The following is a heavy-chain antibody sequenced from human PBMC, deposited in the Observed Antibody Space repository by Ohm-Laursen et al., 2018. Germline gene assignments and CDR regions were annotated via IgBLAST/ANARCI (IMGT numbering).Heavy chain of an antibody. V-gene: IGHV3-48*01. CDR1: GFTFSPTG. Sequence: SLRLSCAASGFTFSPTGMNWVRQAPGKGLEWVSYISGSSNTIYYADSVKGRFTISRDNAKNSLYLQMNSLRAEDTAVYYCASLGYCSTTSCFESYFYYYYGMDVWGQGTTVTVSS. J-gene: IGHJ6*02. CDR2: ISGSSNTI. CDR3: ASLGYCSTTSCFESYFYYYYGMDV. D-gene: IGHD2-2*01.